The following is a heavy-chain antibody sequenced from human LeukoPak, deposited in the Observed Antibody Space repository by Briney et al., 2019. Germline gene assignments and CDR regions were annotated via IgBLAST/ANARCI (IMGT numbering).Heavy chain of an antibody. CDR2: IRSKAYGGTT. J-gene: IGHJ5*02. V-gene: IGHV3-49*04. D-gene: IGHD2-15*01. CDR3: TRDLGYCSGGSCYGWFDP. CDR1: GFTFGHYA. Sequence: GGSLRLSCTASGFTFGHYAMSWVRQAPGKGLEWVGFIRSKAYGGTTEYAASVKGRFTISRDDSKSIAYLQMNSLKTEDTAVYYCTRDLGYCSGGSCYGWFDPWGQGALVTVSS.